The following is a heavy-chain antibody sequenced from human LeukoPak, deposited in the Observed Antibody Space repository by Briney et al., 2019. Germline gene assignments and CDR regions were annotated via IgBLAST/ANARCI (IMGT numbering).Heavy chain of an antibody. V-gene: IGHV4-61*08. D-gene: IGHD6-13*01. Sequence: PSETLSLTCTVSGGSISSGGYYWSWIRQHPGKGLEWIGYIYYSGSTNYNPSLKSRVTMSVDTSKNQFSLKLSSVTAADTAVYYCVSSWHVYFDYWGQGTLVTVSS. CDR1: GGSISSGGYY. CDR2: IYYSGST. J-gene: IGHJ4*02. CDR3: VSSWHVYFDY.